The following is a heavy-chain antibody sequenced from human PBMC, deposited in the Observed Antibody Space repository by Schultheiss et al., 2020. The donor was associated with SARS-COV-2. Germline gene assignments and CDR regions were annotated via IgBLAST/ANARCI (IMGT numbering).Heavy chain of an antibody. D-gene: IGHD3-10*01. CDR1: GYTFTGYY. CDR3: ATYGSGSINFPRP. CDR2: ISAYNGNT. J-gene: IGHJ5*02. Sequence: ASVKVSCKASGYTFTGYYMHWVRQAPGQGLEWMGWISAYNGNTNYAQKLQGRVTMTTDTSTSTAYMELSRLRSDDTAVYYCATYGSGSINFPRPWGQGTLVTVSS. V-gene: IGHV1-18*04.